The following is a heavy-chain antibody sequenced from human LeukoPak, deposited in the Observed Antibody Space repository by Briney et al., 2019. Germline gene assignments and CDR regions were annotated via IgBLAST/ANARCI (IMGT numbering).Heavy chain of an antibody. Sequence: SETLSLTCTVYGGSISNYYWNWIRQPAGKGLEWIGRIYSSGITSHNPSLKGRVTLSVDTSKNQISLKLSSVTAADTAVYFCARDQGGYSSGLSFDNWGQGTLATVSS. CDR3: ARDQGGYSSGLSFDN. CDR2: IYSSGIT. V-gene: IGHV4-4*07. J-gene: IGHJ4*02. D-gene: IGHD6-19*01. CDR1: GGSISNYY.